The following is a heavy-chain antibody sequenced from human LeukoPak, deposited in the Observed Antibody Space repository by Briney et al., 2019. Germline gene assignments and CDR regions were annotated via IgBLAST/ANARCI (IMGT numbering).Heavy chain of an antibody. J-gene: IGHJ4*02. CDR2: IRNDRIT. CDR3: TWMATIFTVDY. D-gene: IGHD5-12*01. Sequence: GGSLRLSCVLSGLTFSDAWMSWVRQAPGKGLEWVGRIRNDRITDYAAPVQGRFSISRDNSKNTFYLQMNSLRTEDTGMYFCTWMATIFTVDYWGQGTLITVSS. V-gene: IGHV3-15*01. CDR1: GLTFSDAW.